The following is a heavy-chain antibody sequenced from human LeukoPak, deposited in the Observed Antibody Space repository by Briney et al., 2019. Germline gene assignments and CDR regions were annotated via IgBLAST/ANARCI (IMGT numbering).Heavy chain of an antibody. V-gene: IGHV1-8*01. D-gene: IGHD3-10*01. Sequence: ASVTVSCKASGYTFTSYDINWVRQATGQGLEWMGWMSPNSGNSGYAQKFQGRVTMTGNTSISTAYMELSSLRSEDTAVYYCARAPSMVRGVIIYFGMDVWGQGTTVTVSS. CDR3: ARAPSMVRGVIIYFGMDV. CDR1: GYTFTSYD. CDR2: MSPNSGNS. J-gene: IGHJ6*02.